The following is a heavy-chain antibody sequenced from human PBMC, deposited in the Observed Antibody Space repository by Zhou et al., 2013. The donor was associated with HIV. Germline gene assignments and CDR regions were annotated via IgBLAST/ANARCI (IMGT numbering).Heavy chain of an antibody. Sequence: QVQLVQSGAEVKKPGSSVRVSCKASGGTFSTYAISWVRQAPGQGLEWMGGIIPIFGTSNYAHKFQDRVTITADGSTTTAYMELGSLTSEDTAVYYCARARSHGYDHYYYGMDVWGQGTTVTVSS. J-gene: IGHJ6*02. D-gene: IGHD5-18*01. CDR3: ARARSHGYDHYYYGMDV. V-gene: IGHV1-69*12. CDR1: GGTFSTYA. CDR2: IIPIFGTS.